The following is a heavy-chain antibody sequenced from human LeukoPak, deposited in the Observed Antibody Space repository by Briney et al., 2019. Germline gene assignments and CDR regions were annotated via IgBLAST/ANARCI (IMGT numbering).Heavy chain of an antibody. CDR2: IYYSGST. CDR1: GGSISSGDYY. CDR3: ARGRGYSYGYPPAQYYFDY. D-gene: IGHD5-18*01. J-gene: IGHJ4*02. Sequence: SETLSLTCTVSGGSISSGDYYWSWIRQPPGKGLEWIGYIYYSGSTNYNPSLKSRVTISVDTSKNQFSLKLSSVTAADTAVYYCARGRGYSYGYPPAQYYFDYWGQGTLVTVSS. V-gene: IGHV4-30-4*08.